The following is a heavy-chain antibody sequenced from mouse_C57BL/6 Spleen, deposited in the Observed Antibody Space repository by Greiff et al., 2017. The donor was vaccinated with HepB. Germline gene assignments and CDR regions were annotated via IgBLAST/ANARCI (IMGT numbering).Heavy chain of an antibody. D-gene: IGHD1-1*01. Sequence: QVQLKQSGAELAKPGASVKLSCKASGYTFTSYWMHWVKQRPGQGLEWIGYINPSSGYTKYNQKFKDKATLTADKSSSTAYMQLSSLTYEDSAVYYCARGSREDYYAMDYWGQGTSVTVSS. CDR1: GYTFTSYW. J-gene: IGHJ4*01. CDR3: ARGSREDYYAMDY. CDR2: INPSSGYT. V-gene: IGHV1-7*01.